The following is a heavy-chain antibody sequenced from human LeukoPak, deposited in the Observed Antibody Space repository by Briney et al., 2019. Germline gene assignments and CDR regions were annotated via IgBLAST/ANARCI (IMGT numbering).Heavy chain of an antibody. J-gene: IGHJ4*02. V-gene: IGHV1-8*01. Sequence: PRASVKVSCKASGYTFTSYDINWVRQAPGQGLEWMGWMNPNSGNTGYAQTFQGRVTMARNTSISTAYMELSSLRSEDTAVYYCAAGITGEYFDYWGQGTLVTVSS. CDR1: GYTFTSYD. CDR2: MNPNSGNT. CDR3: AAGITGEYFDY. D-gene: IGHD1-14*01.